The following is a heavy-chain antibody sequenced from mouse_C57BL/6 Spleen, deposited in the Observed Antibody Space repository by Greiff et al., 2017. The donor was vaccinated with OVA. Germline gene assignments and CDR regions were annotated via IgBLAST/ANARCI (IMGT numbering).Heavy chain of an antibody. D-gene: IGHD2-1*01. CDR2: IDPEDGDT. J-gene: IGHJ4*01. Sequence: DVKLQESGAELVRPGASVKLSCTASGFNIKDYYMHWVKQRPEQGLEWIGRIDPEDGDTEYAPKFQGKATMTADTSSNTAYLQLSRLTSEDTAVYYCTPIYYCNYGAMDYWGQGPSVTVPS. CDR3: TPIYYCNYGAMDY. V-gene: IGHV14-1*01. CDR1: GFNIKDYY.